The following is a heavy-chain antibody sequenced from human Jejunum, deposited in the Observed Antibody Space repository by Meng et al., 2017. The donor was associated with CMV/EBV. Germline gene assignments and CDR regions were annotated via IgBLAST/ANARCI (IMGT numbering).Heavy chain of an antibody. CDR2: IKQDGSEK. D-gene: IGHD1-26*01. J-gene: IGHJ4*02. CDR1: FTFNSYW. Sequence: FTFNSYWMTWVRQAPGKGLEWVANIKQDGSEKYYVDSVKGRFTISRDNAKNSLYLQMNSLRAEDTAVYYCARERYSGTYYGSFDYWGQGTLVTVSS. CDR3: ARERYSGTYYGSFDY. V-gene: IGHV3-7*01.